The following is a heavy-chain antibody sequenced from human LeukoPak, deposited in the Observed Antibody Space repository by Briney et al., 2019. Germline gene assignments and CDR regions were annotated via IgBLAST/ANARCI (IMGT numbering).Heavy chain of an antibody. Sequence: SVKVSCKASGGTFSSYAISWVRQAPGQGLEWMGGIIPIFGTANYAQKFQGRVTITADESTSTAYMELSSLRSEDTAVYYCARDNLIAARGSLGWFDPWGQGTLVTVSS. CDR1: GGTFSSYA. V-gene: IGHV1-69*13. CDR2: IIPIFGTA. CDR3: ARDNLIAARGSLGWFDP. J-gene: IGHJ5*02. D-gene: IGHD6-6*01.